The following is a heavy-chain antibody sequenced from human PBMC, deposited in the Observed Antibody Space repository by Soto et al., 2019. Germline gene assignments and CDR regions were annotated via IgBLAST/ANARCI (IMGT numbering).Heavy chain of an antibody. CDR2: IYYSGST. CDR1: GGSISSGGYY. Sequence: SETLSLTCTVSGGSISSGGYYWSWIRQHPGKGLEWIGYIYYSGSTYYNPSLKSRVTISVDTSKNQFSLKLSSVTAADTAVYYCARGDYGDYRMYYFVYWGQGTLVTVSS. D-gene: IGHD4-17*01. V-gene: IGHV4-31*03. CDR3: ARGDYGDYRMYYFVY. J-gene: IGHJ4*02.